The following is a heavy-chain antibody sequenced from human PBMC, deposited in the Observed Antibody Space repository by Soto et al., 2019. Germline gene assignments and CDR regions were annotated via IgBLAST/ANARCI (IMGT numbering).Heavy chain of an antibody. CDR3: ARHGAYSTSVYYYYVMDV. Sequence: PAETLALTCTVSGGAINSTGYYWGWIRQPTGKGLEWIGSSNYGGPTYHSPSLQNRVTISLDTAKNHSSLNLRSVTAADTAVYYCARHGAYSTSVYYYYVMDVWGQGTTVTVSS. CDR1: GGAINSTGYY. CDR2: SNYGGPT. V-gene: IGHV4-39*01. J-gene: IGHJ6*02. D-gene: IGHD6-13*01.